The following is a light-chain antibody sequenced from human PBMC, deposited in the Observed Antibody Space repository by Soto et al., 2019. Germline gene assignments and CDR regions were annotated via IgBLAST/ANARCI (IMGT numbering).Light chain of an antibody. CDR1: QSVNSD. J-gene: IGKJ4*01. CDR3: KQYNNWPIT. Sequence: ETVMTQSPATLSASPGEIATLSCRASQSVNSDLAWYQQLPGQAPSLLIYSASTGATGSPARFSGSGSGPEFTLNISSLQSEDFAIYDCKQYNNWPITFGVGTKVEI. V-gene: IGKV3-15*01. CDR2: SAS.